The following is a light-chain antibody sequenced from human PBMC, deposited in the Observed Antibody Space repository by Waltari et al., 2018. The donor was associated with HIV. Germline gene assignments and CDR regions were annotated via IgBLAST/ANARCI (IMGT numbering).Light chain of an antibody. Sequence: QSVLSQPPSMSGAPGQRVTLPCSGNTPNIGANDVSWFQLGPAAAPKLFIFSNDRRPSGVPGRVSGSKAGTSAYLAISVLRPEDEADYYCATWDDNLNTYVFGPGTRLSVL. J-gene: IGLJ1*01. CDR1: TPNIGAND. V-gene: IGLV1-47*01. CDR3: ATWDDNLNTYV. CDR2: SND.